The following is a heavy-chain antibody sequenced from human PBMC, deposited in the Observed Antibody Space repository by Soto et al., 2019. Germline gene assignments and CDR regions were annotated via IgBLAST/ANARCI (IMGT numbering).Heavy chain of an antibody. Sequence: QVQLVQSGAEVKKPGSSVKVSCKASGGTFSSYAISWVRQAPGQGLEWMGGIIPIFGTANYAQKFQGRVTITADESTSTAYMELSSLRSEDTAVYYCVRYHGFWLRNHWYFDLWGRGTLVTVSS. V-gene: IGHV1-69*12. CDR3: VRYHGFWLRNHWYFDL. CDR1: GGTFSSYA. CDR2: IIPIFGTA. J-gene: IGHJ2*01. D-gene: IGHD5-12*01.